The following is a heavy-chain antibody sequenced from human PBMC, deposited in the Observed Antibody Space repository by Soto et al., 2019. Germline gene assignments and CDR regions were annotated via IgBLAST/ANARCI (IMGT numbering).Heavy chain of an antibody. Sequence: QVHLVQSETEVKEPGASVTVSCKTSDSTFTGYTINWVRQAPGQGLEWLGWISSLNGNTNYARKYQGRLTMATNTSAATAYMELRSLESDDTAVYFCARGTVTAGRWFGPWGQGTLVTVSS. V-gene: IGHV1-18*04. CDR1: DSTFTGYT. CDR3: ARGTVTAGRWFGP. CDR2: ISSLNGNT. D-gene: IGHD2-21*02. J-gene: IGHJ5*02.